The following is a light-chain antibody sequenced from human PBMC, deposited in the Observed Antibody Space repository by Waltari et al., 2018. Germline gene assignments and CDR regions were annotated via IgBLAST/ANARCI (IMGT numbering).Light chain of an antibody. CDR1: QSVSSN. Sequence: EIVMTQSPATLSVSPGERATLSCRASQSVSSNLAWYQQNPGQAPRLLIDGASTRATGIPARFSGSGSGTEFTLTISSLQSEDFAVYYCQQYNNWPPGTFGQGTKVEIK. CDR2: GAS. CDR3: QQYNNWPPGT. V-gene: IGKV3-15*01. J-gene: IGKJ1*01.